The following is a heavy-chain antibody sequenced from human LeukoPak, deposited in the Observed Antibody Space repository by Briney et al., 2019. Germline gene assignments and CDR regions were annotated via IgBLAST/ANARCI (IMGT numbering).Heavy chain of an antibody. D-gene: IGHD3-3*01. V-gene: IGHV3-7*01. J-gene: IGHJ3*02. Sequence: GGSLRLFCAASGFTFSRYWMTWVRQAPGKGLEWVANIKQDGSEKYYVGSVMGRFTISRDNAKNSLFLQMNSLRAEDTAVYYCARPHSISGDDAFDIWGHGTMVSVSS. CDR3: ARPHSISGDDAFDI. CDR1: GFTFSRYW. CDR2: IKQDGSEK.